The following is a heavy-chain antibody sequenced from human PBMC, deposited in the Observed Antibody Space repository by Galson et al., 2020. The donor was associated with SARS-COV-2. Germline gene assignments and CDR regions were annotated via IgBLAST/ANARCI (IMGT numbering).Heavy chain of an antibody. CDR2: VNPMLGII. D-gene: IGHD5-18*01. Sequence: SVQVPCKDLGGTFIPSALRWVRQAPGQGIEWVGGVNPMLGIITSAQKLQGRVTLTADRSTRTAYMELDSLQSDDTAEYYCAASVDTAFAYSDLWGPGTLVAVSS. CDR1: GGTFIPSA. V-gene: IGHV1-69*10. CDR3: AASVDTAFAYSDL. J-gene: IGHJ4*02.